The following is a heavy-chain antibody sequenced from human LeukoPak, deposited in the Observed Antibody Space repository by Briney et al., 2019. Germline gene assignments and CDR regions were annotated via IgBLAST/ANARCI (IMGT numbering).Heavy chain of an antibody. CDR2: IYSDGNT. D-gene: IGHD2-2*01. J-gene: IGHJ4*02. CDR1: GFIVSSNS. V-gene: IGHV3-53*01. Sequence: GGSLRLSCAASGFIVSSNSMNWVRQAPGKGLEWVSIIYSDGNTFYADSVKGRFFISRDSIKNTLFLQVNSLRAEDTAVYYCATRHCSSTACYAYWGQGTLVTVSS. CDR3: ATRHCSSTACYAY.